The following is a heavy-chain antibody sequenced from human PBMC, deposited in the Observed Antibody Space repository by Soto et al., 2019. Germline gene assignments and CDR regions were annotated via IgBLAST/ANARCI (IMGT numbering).Heavy chain of an antibody. Sequence: QVQLVQSGAEVKKPGSSVKVSCKASGGTFSSYAISWVRQAPGQGLEWMGGIIPIFGTANCAQKFQGRVTITADESTSTAYMELSSLRSEDTAVYYCARTYYYDSSGYPYYFDYWGQGTLVTVSS. CDR2: IIPIFGTA. V-gene: IGHV1-69*01. D-gene: IGHD3-22*01. CDR1: GGTFSSYA. CDR3: ARTYYYDSSGYPYYFDY. J-gene: IGHJ4*02.